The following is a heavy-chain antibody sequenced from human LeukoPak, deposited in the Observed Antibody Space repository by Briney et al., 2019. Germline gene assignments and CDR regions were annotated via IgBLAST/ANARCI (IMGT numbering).Heavy chain of an antibody. CDR3: AKDSTVKSGSLDY. Sequence: AGGSLRLSCAASGFTFSSYGMHWVRQAPGKGLEWVAVISYDGSKKYYADSVKGRFTISRDNSKNTLYLQMNSLRAEDTAVYYCAKDSTVKSGSLDYWGQGTLVTVSS. V-gene: IGHV3-30*18. CDR1: GFTFSSYG. CDR2: ISYDGSKK. D-gene: IGHD1-26*01. J-gene: IGHJ4*02.